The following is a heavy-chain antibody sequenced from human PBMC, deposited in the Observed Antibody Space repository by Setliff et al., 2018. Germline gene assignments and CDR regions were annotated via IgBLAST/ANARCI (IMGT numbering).Heavy chain of an antibody. CDR2: ISYIERP. V-gene: IGHV4-59*11. D-gene: IGHD2-15*01. CDR3: ARFCGGGSCPDY. Sequence: SETLSLTCSVSGGSLTSHYWTWIRQPPGKGLEWIGVISYIERPHYNPSLQSRVTIAMETSNNQVSLTLTSVTAVDSAMYYCARFCGGGSCPDYWGQGTLVTVYS. CDR1: GGSLTSHY. J-gene: IGHJ4*02.